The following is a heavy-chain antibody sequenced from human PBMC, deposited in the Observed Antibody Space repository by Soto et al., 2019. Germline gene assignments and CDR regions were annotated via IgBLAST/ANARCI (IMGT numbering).Heavy chain of an antibody. Sequence: SETLSLTCAVYGGSFSGYYWTWIRQPPGKGLEWIGEINHSESTNYNPSLKSRVTISLDTSKNQFSLKLSSVTAADTAVYYCARNPSVTTVIRLDYFDYWGQGTLVTSPQ. V-gene: IGHV4-34*01. CDR1: GGSFSGYY. D-gene: IGHD5-18*01. J-gene: IGHJ4*02. CDR3: ARNPSVTTVIRLDYFDY. CDR2: INHSEST.